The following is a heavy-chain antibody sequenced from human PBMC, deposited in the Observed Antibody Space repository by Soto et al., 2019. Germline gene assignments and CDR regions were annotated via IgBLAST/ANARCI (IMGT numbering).Heavy chain of an antibody. V-gene: IGHV3-48*02. D-gene: IGHD3-3*01. Sequence: PGGSLRLSCRASVYDFRTYSMNWVRQAPGQGLEWIAYVSLDSYTIQYADSVKGRFTISRDDAENSLYLQMDSLRDEDTATYYCARLYYDYVWGQGTTVTVSS. CDR1: VYDFRTYS. CDR2: VSLDSYTI. J-gene: IGHJ6*02. CDR3: ARLYYDYV.